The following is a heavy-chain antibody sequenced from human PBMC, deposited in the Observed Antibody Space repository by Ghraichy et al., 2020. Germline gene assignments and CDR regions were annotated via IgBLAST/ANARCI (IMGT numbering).Heavy chain of an antibody. CDR1: GFTFSSYA. D-gene: IGHD3-10*01. CDR2: ISGSGGST. Sequence: GSLRLSCAASGFTFSSYAMSWVRQAPGKGLEWVSAISGSGGSTYYADSVKGRFTISRDNSNNTLYLQMNSLRAEDTAVYYCAKDKHYYGSDTYYFDYWGQGTLVTVSS. CDR3: AKDKHYYGSDTYYFDY. J-gene: IGHJ4*02. V-gene: IGHV3-23*01.